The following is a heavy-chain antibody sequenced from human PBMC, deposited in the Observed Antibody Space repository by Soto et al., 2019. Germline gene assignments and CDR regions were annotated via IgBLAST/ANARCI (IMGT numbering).Heavy chain of an antibody. D-gene: IGHD5-12*01. V-gene: IGHV1-69*02. CDR2: IIPILGIA. CDR3: ARIYSGYDSDDY. J-gene: IGHJ4*02. Sequence: SVKVSCKASGGTFSSYTISWVRQAPGQGLEWMGRIIPILGIANYAQKFQGRVTITADKSTSTAYMELSSLRSEDTAVYYCARIYSGYDSDDYWGQGTLVTVSS. CDR1: GGTFSSYT.